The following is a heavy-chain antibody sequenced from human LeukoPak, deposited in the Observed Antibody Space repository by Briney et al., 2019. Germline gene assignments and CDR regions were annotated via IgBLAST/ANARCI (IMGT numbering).Heavy chain of an antibody. CDR3: AKTTAVATPPLYFQN. J-gene: IGHJ1*01. Sequence: PGGSLRLSCAASGFTFSSYAMSWVRQAPGKGLEWVSSISGSGRSIYYADSVKGRFTIFRDSSKNTLYLQMNSLRAEDTAVYYCAKTTAVATPPLYFQNWGQGTLVTVSS. D-gene: IGHD4-23*01. CDR1: GFTFSSYA. V-gene: IGHV3-23*01. CDR2: ISGSGRSI.